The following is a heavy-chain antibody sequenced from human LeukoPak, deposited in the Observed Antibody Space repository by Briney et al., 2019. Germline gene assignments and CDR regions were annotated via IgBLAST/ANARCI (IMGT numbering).Heavy chain of an antibody. CDR1: GGSISSYY. Sequence: SETLSLTCTVSGGSISSYYWSWIRQPPGKGLEWIGYIYYSGSTNYNPSVKSRVTISVDTSKNQFSLKLSSVTAADTAVYYCASIAAAGQNFDYWGQGTLVTVSS. J-gene: IGHJ4*02. CDR3: ASIAAAGQNFDY. CDR2: IYYSGST. V-gene: IGHV4-59*08. D-gene: IGHD6-13*01.